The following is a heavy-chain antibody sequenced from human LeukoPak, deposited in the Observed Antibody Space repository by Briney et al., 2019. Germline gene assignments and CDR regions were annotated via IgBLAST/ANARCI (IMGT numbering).Heavy chain of an antibody. Sequence: PGRSLRLSCAASGFTFSSYGMHWVRQAPGKGLEWVAVISYDGSNKYYADSVKGRFTISRDNSKNTLHLQMNSLRAEDTAVYYCARDSSSWYYPGGYFDYWGQGTLVTVSS. CDR1: GFTFSSYG. D-gene: IGHD6-13*01. J-gene: IGHJ4*02. V-gene: IGHV3-30*03. CDR2: ISYDGSNK. CDR3: ARDSSSWYYPGGYFDY.